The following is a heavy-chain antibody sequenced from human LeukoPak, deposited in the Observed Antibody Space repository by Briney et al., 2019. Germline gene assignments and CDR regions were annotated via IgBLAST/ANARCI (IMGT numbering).Heavy chain of an antibody. CDR3: AKDRSDYSNYALGVLDY. Sequence: QSGGSLRLSCAASGFTLSNHWMIWVRQAPGKGLECVANIKQDGIEKYYLDSVKGRFTISRDNAKNSVYLQMNSLRAEDTAVYYCAKDRSDYSNYALGVLDYWGQGTLVTVSS. CDR2: IKQDGIEK. D-gene: IGHD4-11*01. CDR1: GFTLSNHW. V-gene: IGHV3-7*01. J-gene: IGHJ4*02.